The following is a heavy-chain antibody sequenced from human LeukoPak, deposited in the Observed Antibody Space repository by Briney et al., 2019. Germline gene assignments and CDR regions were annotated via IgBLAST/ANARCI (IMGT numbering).Heavy chain of an antibody. CDR2: INHSGST. V-gene: IGHV4-34*01. Sequence: SETLSLTCAVYGGSFSGYYWSWIRQPPGKGLEWIGEINHSGSTNYNPSLKSRVTISVDTSKNQFSLKLSSVTAAGTAIYYCARRRLRPEAFDIWGQGTMVTVSS. CDR3: ARRRLRPEAFDI. J-gene: IGHJ3*02. D-gene: IGHD4-17*01. CDR1: GGSFSGYY.